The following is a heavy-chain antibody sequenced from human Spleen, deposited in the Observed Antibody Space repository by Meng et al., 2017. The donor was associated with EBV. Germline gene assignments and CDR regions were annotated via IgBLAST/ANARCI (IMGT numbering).Heavy chain of an antibody. D-gene: IGHD6-25*01. J-gene: IGHJ4*02. CDR3: AKVAGPYYFDY. CDR2: IGPTGSAT. V-gene: IGHV3-11*01. Sequence: QGCLAQSGGGLVKPGGSLRLSCPASGFTFSDSYMSWIRQTPGKGLEWVSYIGPTGSATFYADSVQGRFTISRDNANNLLYLQMSSLRAEDMAVYYCAKVAGPYYFDYWGQGTLVTVSS. CDR1: GFTFSDSY.